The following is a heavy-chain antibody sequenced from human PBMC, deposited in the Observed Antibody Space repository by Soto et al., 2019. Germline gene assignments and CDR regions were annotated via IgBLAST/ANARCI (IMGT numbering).Heavy chain of an antibody. V-gene: IGHV3-53*01. Sequence: PVGSLRLSCAASGFTVSSNYMSWVRQAPGKGLEWVSVIYSGGSTYYADSVKGRFTISRDNSKNTLYLQMNSLRAEDTAVYYCASHSSGWYGATFDYWGQGTLVTVSS. J-gene: IGHJ4*02. CDR1: GFTVSSNY. CDR3: ASHSSGWYGATFDY. CDR2: IYSGGST. D-gene: IGHD6-19*01.